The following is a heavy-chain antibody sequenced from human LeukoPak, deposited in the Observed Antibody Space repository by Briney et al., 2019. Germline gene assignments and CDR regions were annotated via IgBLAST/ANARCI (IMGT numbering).Heavy chain of an antibody. CDR2: IRSKAYHGAT. J-gene: IGHJ4*02. CDR1: GVTSGDSA. V-gene: IGHV3-49*04. D-gene: IGHD6-13*01. Sequence: GGSLRLSCTAPGVTSGDSAIDEVRQAPGKGLEWVGFIRSKAYHGATEYAASVKDRFTLSRDDSKRIAYLQMNSLKTEDTPVYFRTSQQLVGHYYLDTWGQGTLVTVSS. CDR3: TSQQLVGHYYLDT.